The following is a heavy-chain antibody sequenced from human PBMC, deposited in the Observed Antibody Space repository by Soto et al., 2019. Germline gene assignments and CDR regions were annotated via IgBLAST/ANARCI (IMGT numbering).Heavy chain of an antibody. CDR3: AKDLQRRVAATSFDY. J-gene: IGHJ4*02. CDR1: GFTFSSYA. V-gene: IGHV3-23*01. Sequence: GGSLRLSCAASGFTFSSYAMSWVRQAPGKGLEWVSAISGSGGSTYYADSVKGRFTISRDNSKNTLYLQMNSLRAEDTAVYYCAKDLQRRVAATSFDYWGQGTLVTVSS. D-gene: IGHD2-15*01. CDR2: ISGSGGST.